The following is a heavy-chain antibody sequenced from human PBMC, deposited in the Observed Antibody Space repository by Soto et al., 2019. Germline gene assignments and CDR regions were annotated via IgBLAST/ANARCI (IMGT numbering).Heavy chain of an antibody. V-gene: IGHV4-59*01. D-gene: IGHD5-12*01. CDR3: ARGLHAGPYFDY. J-gene: IGHJ4*02. Sequence: LQPPGKGLEWIGYIYYSGSTNYNPSLKSRVTISVDTSKNQFSLKLSSVTAADTAVYYCARGLHAGPYFDYWGQGTLVTVSS. CDR2: IYYSGST.